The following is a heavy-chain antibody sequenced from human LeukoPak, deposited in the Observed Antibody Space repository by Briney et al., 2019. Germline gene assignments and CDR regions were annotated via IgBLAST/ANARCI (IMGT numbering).Heavy chain of an antibody. V-gene: IGHV1-46*01. D-gene: IGHD2-15*01. CDR3: ARGPDIVVVVAASQGYFDY. J-gene: IGHJ4*02. CDR2: INPSGGST. Sequence: GASVKVSCKASGYTFTSYYMHWVRQAPGQGLEWMGIINPSGGSTSYAQKFQGRVTMTRDTSTSTVYMELSSLRSEDTVVYYCARGPDIVVVVAASQGYFDYWGQGTLVTVSS. CDR1: GYTFTSYY.